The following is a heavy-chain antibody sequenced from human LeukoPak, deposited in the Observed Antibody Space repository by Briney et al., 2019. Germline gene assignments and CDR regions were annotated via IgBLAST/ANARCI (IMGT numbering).Heavy chain of an antibody. Sequence: ASVKVSCKASGYTFTNYGINWVRQAPGQGLEWMGWISAYNGNTNYAQNLQGRVTMTRNTSISTAYMELSSLKSEDTAVYYCARGRRYSGYDAFGYWGQGTLVTVSS. V-gene: IGHV1-18*01. CDR2: ISAYNGNT. CDR1: GYTFTNYG. D-gene: IGHD5-12*01. CDR3: ARGRRYSGYDAFGY. J-gene: IGHJ4*02.